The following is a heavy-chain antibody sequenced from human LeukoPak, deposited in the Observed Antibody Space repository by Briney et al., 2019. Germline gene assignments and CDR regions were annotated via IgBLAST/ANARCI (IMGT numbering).Heavy chain of an antibody. CDR2: MNPNSGNT. CDR3: VRDTDGASRADDPFDV. J-gene: IGHJ3*01. CDR1: GYLITYSD. V-gene: IGHV1-8*02. D-gene: IGHD4-17*01. Sequence: ASVKVSCRASGYLITYSDINWVRRAAGQGLEWIGWMNPNSGNTGYAQRFQGRVTMTTDTSLNTAYMELRSLTSEDTAVYYCVRDTDGASRADDPFDVWGQGTLVTVSS.